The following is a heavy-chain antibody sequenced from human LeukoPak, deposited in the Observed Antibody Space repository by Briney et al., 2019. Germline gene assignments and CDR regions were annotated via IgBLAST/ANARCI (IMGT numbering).Heavy chain of an antibody. J-gene: IGHJ4*02. Sequence: SETLSLTCTVSGGSINSASYYWAWIRQPPGKGLEWIGSIYYSGSTYYNPSLESRVTISVDTSKIHFSLRLSSVTAADTAVYYCARLSQLLGPATKYYFDYWGQGTLVTVSS. CDR3: ARLSQLLGPATKYYFDY. CDR2: IYYSGST. CDR1: GGSINSASYY. D-gene: IGHD2-2*01. V-gene: IGHV4-39*02.